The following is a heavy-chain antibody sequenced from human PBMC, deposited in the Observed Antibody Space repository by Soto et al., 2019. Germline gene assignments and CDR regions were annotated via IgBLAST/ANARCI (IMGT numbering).Heavy chain of an antibody. CDR1: GGSISSGHSYA. V-gene: IGHV4-30-2*01. D-gene: IGHD3-16*01. CDR2: ISHTGRT. Sequence: QLQLQESGSGLVKPSQTLSLTCAVSGGSISSGHSYAWRWLRQPPGKGLEWIGSISHTGRTSYNPSLKVRVTMSVDKSKNQFSLKLSSVTAADMAVYYCARAVAPYLGTWFDPWGQGSLVIVSP. J-gene: IGHJ5*02. CDR3: ARAVAPYLGTWFDP.